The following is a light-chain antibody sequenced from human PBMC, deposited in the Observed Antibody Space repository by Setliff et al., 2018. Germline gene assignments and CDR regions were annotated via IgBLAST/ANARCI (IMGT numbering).Light chain of an antibody. CDR2: DVS. Sequence: VLTQPRSVSGSPGQSVTISCTGTSSDVGGYNYVSWYQQYPGKAPKLMIYDVSKRPSGVPDRFSGSKSGNTASLTISGLQAEDEADYYCCSYAGSYPYVFGTGTKVTVL. CDR3: CSYAGSYPYV. CDR1: SSDVGGYNY. J-gene: IGLJ1*01. V-gene: IGLV2-11*01.